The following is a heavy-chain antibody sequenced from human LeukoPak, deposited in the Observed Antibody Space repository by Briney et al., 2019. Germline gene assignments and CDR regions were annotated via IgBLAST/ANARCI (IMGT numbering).Heavy chain of an antibody. CDR3: ARGGGYSGYGAYYFDY. V-gene: IGHV3-21*01. J-gene: IGHJ4*02. CDR2: ISSSSSYI. D-gene: IGHD5-12*01. CDR1: GFTFSSYS. Sequence: GGSLRLSCAASGFTFSSYSMNWVRQAPGKGLEWVSSISSSSSYIYYADSVKGRFTISRDNAKNSLYLEMNSLRAEDTAVYYCARGGGYSGYGAYYFDYWGQGTLVTVSS.